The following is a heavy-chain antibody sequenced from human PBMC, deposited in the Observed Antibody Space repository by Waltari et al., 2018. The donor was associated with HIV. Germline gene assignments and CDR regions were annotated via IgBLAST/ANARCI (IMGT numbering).Heavy chain of an antibody. J-gene: IGHJ3*02. D-gene: IGHD3-10*01. Sequence: EVQLVESGGGLVKPGGSLRLSCAASGFTFSSYSMNWVRQAPGKGLEWVSSISSSSSYIYYADSVKGQFTISRDNAKNSLYLQMNSLRAEDTAVYYCARDPDYYGSGRGAFDIWGQGTMVTVSS. CDR2: ISSSSSYI. CDR3: ARDPDYYGSGRGAFDI. V-gene: IGHV3-21*01. CDR1: GFTFSSYS.